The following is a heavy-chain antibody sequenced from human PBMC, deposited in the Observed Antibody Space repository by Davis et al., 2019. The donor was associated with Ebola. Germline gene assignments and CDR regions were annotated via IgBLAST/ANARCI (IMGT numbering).Heavy chain of an antibody. J-gene: IGHJ6*02. Sequence: GGSLRLSCAASGFTFSSYEMNWVRQAPGKGLEWVSYISSSGSTIYYADSVKGRFTISRDNAKNSLYLQMNSLRAEDTAVYYCARKWGPRGYDFWSGYYKGDYYYYYGMDVWGQGTTVTVSS. D-gene: IGHD3-3*01. CDR1: GFTFSSYE. V-gene: IGHV3-48*03. CDR3: ARKWGPRGYDFWSGYYKGDYYYYYGMDV. CDR2: ISSSGSTI.